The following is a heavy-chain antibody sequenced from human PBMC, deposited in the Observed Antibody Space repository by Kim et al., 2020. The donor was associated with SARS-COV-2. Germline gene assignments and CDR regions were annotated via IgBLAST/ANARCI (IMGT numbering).Heavy chain of an antibody. J-gene: IGHJ4*02. CDR1: GFTFSSYA. V-gene: IGHV3-30*04. CDR2: ISYGGSNK. Sequence: GGSLRLSCAASGFTFSSYAMHWVRQAPGKGLEWVAVISYGGSNKYYADSVKGRFTISRDNSKNTLYLQMNSLRAEDTAVYYCARKGPAAHFFDYWGQGTLVTVSS. D-gene: IGHD2-2*01. CDR3: ARKGPAAHFFDY.